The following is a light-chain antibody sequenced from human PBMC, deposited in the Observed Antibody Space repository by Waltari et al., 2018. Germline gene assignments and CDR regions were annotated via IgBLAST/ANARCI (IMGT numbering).Light chain of an antibody. CDR1: QSVSGNC. CDR2: AAS. CDR3: QQCGGSPYT. V-gene: IGKV3-20*01. J-gene: IGKJ2*01. Sequence: ETVLTQSPGTLSLTPGERATISCRASQSVSGNCLAWYQQNPGQPPRLLIYAASSRVADLPDRFSGSGSGTDFTLTISRLEPEDFAVYYCQQCGGSPYTFGQGTSLEI.